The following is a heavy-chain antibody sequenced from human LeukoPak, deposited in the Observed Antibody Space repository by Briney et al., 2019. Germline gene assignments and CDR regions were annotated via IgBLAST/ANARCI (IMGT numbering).Heavy chain of an antibody. Sequence: GASVKVSCKTSGYSFTDYYMHWVRQAPGQGLEWMGWINPNSGGTSSAQKFQGRVTMTRDTSVTTVYMEMNWLTSDDTAIYYCARADPSHGGPYLVGPGGQGTLVTVSS. CDR1: GYSFTDYY. V-gene: IGHV1-2*02. D-gene: IGHD3-16*01. CDR2: INPNSGGT. CDR3: ARADPSHGGPYLVGP. J-gene: IGHJ4*02.